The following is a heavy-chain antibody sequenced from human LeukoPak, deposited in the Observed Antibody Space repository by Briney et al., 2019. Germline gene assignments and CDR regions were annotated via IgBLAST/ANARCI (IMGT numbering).Heavy chain of an antibody. CDR3: ARDRALFDP. CDR1: GFTFSSYS. V-gene: IGHV3-7*04. Sequence: GGSLRLSCAASGFTFSSYSMFWVRQAPGKGLEWVANIKQDGSEKYYVDSVKGRFTISRDNAKNSLYLQMNSLRAEDTAVYYCARDRALFDPWGQGNPGHRLL. CDR2: IKQDGSEK. D-gene: IGHD3-10*01. J-gene: IGHJ5*02.